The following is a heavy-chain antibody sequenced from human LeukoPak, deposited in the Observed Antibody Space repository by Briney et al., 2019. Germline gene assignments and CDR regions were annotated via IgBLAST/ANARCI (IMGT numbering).Heavy chain of an antibody. J-gene: IGHJ6*02. CDR3: ARGHYGLDV. CDR1: GFTFSDQY. Sequence: VGSLRLSCAASGFTFSDQYMSWIRQVPGKGLEWVSYISTSGTYTNYADSVKGRFTISRDNAKNSLYLQMNSLRAEDTAVYYCARGHYGLDVWGQGTTVTVSS. V-gene: IGHV3-11*03. CDR2: ISTSGTYT.